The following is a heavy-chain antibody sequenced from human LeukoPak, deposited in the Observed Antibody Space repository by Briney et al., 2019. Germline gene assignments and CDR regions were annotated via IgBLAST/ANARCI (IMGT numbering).Heavy chain of an antibody. Sequence: SVKVSCKASGGTFSSYAISWVRQAPGQGLEWMGGIIPIFGTASYAQKFQGRVTITADESTSTAYMELSSLRSEDTAVYYCARDRDSSSLSLFGCWGQGTLVTVSS. CDR1: GGTFSSYA. J-gene: IGHJ4*02. V-gene: IGHV1-69*13. CDR3: ARDRDSSSLSLFGC. CDR2: IIPIFGTA. D-gene: IGHD6-13*01.